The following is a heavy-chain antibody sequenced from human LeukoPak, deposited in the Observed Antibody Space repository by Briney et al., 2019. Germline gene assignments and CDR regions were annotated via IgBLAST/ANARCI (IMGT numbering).Heavy chain of an antibody. D-gene: IGHD6-19*01. CDR2: INPNSGGT. J-gene: IGHJ4*02. CDR1: GYTFTGYY. CDR3: ARVEGAVAGPFDY. V-gene: IGHV1-2*02. Sequence: GASVKVSCKASGYTFTGYYMHWVRQAPGQGLEWMGWINPNSGGTNYAQKVQGRVTMTRDTSTSTVYMELSSLRSEDTAVYYCARVEGAVAGPFDYWGQGTLVTVSS.